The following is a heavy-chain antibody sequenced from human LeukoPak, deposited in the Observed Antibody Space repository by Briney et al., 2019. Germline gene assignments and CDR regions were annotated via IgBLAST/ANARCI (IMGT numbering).Heavy chain of an antibody. CDR2: IYHSGST. D-gene: IGHD4-17*01. Sequence: SETLSLTCAVSGGSISSSNWWSWVRQPPGKGLEWIGEIYHSGSTNYNPSLKSRVTISVDKSKNQFSLKLSSVTAADTAVYYCARVDWMYDYGDYGFLDYWGQGTLVTVSS. CDR1: GGSISSSNW. J-gene: IGHJ4*02. CDR3: ARVDWMYDYGDYGFLDY. V-gene: IGHV4-4*02.